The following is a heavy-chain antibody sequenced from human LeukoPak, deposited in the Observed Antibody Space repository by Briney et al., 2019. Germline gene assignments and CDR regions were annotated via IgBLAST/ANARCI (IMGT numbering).Heavy chain of an antibody. Sequence: GGSLRLSCAASGFTFSTYAMGWVRQAPGKGPEWVANIKQDGSDKYYVDSVKGRFTISRDNAKNALYLQMNSLRAEDTAVYYCARGEFTWIQGSYGMNVWGQGTTVTVSS. J-gene: IGHJ6*02. CDR1: GFTFSTYA. D-gene: IGHD5-18*01. CDR3: ARGEFTWIQGSYGMNV. CDR2: IKQDGSDK. V-gene: IGHV3-7*01.